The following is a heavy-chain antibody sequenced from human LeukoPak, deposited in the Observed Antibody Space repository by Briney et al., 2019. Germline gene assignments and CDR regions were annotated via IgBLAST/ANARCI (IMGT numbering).Heavy chain of an antibody. CDR1: GYTFTSYY. CDR3: AREGITFGGVIDNDY. V-gene: IGHV1-46*01. D-gene: IGHD3-16*02. J-gene: IGHJ4*02. Sequence: ASVKVSCKASGYTFTSYYMHWVRQAPGQGLEWMGIINPSGGSTSYAQKFQGRVTMTRDTSTSTVYMELSSLRSEDTAVYYCAREGITFGGVIDNDYWGQGTLVTVSS. CDR2: INPSGGST.